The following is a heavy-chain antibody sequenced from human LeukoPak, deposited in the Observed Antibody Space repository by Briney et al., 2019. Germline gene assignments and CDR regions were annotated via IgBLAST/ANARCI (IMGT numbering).Heavy chain of an antibody. D-gene: IGHD5-12*01. CDR2: ISSSSSYI. J-gene: IGHJ4*02. CDR3: AREGQSMVATADY. CDR1: GFTFSSYS. V-gene: IGHV3-21*01. Sequence: PGGSLRLSCAASGFTFSSYSMYWVRQAPGKGLEWVSSISSSSSYIYYADSVKGRFTISRDNAKNSLYLQMNSLRAEDTAVYYCAREGQSMVATADYWGQGTLVTVSS.